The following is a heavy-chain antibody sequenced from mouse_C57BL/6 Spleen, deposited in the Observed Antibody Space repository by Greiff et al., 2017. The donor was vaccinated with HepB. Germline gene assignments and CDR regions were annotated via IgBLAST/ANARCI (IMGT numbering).Heavy chain of an antibody. CDR3: AAYDVGAWFAY. CDR1: GYTFTSYW. D-gene: IGHD2-12*01. CDR2: IHPKSGST. V-gene: IGHV1-64*01. Sequence: VQLQQPGAELVKPGASVKLSCKASGYTFTSYWMHWVKQRPGQGLEWIGMIHPKSGSTNYNEKFKSKATLTVDKSSSTAYMQLSSLTSEDSAVYYCAAYDVGAWFAYWGQGTLVTVSA. J-gene: IGHJ3*01.